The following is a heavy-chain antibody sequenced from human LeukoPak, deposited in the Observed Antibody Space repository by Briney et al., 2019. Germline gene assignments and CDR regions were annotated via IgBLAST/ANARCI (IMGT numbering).Heavy chain of an antibody. Sequence: SETLSLTCTVSGGSISSYYWSWIRQPPGKGLEWIGYIYYSGSTNYNPSLKSRVTISVDTSKNQCSLKLSSVTAADTAVYYCARHGDSYGRPYYFDYWGQGTLVTVSS. CDR3: ARHGDSYGRPYYFDY. J-gene: IGHJ4*02. D-gene: IGHD5-18*01. V-gene: IGHV4-59*08. CDR1: GGSISSYY. CDR2: IYYSGST.